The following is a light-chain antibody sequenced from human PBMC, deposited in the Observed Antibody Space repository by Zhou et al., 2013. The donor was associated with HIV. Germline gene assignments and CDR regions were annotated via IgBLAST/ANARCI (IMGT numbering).Light chain of an antibody. CDR2: TTS. Sequence: DIQMTQSPSSLSASVGDRVTLTCRASQNIGTYVNWYQQKPGTAPNLLIYTTSSLQSGVPSRFSGSGSGTDFTLTISSLQPEDFATYYCQQSYNTPYTFGQGTNLEIK. CDR3: QQSYNTPYT. J-gene: IGKJ2*01. CDR1: QNIGTY. V-gene: IGKV1-39*01.